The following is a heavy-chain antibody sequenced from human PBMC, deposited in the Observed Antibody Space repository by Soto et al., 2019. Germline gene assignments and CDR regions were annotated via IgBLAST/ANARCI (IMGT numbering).Heavy chain of an antibody. CDR2: VYYSGST. J-gene: IGHJ4*02. V-gene: IGHV4-59*01. CDR1: GGSISSYY. D-gene: IGHD6-19*01. Sequence: SETLSLTCTVSGGSISSYYWSWIRQPPGKGLEWIGYVYYSGSTNYNPSLKSRVTISVDTSKNQFSLKLSSVTAADTAVYYCARAWQYSSGFFDYWGQGTLVTVSS. CDR3: ARAWQYSSGFFDY.